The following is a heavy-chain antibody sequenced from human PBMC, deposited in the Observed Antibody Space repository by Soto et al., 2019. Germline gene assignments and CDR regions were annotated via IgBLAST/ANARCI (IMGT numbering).Heavy chain of an antibody. J-gene: IGHJ6*04. CDR2: IYNSGST. CDR1: GGSVSSTSYY. V-gene: IGHV4-61*01. CDR3: ARDVRGWNPGSYYYYGMDV. D-gene: IGHD6-19*01. Sequence: SETLSLTCTVSGGSVSSTSYYWSWIRQPPGKGLEWIGYIYNSGSTNYKPSLKSRVTIAVDTSKNQFSLNLTSVTAADTAVYFCARDVRGWNPGSYYYYGMDVWGKGTTVTVS.